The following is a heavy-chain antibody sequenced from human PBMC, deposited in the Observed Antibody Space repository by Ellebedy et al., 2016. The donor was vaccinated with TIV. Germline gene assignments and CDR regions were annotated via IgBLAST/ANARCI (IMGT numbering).Heavy chain of an antibody. CDR2: ISYSGDLM. CDR1: GFTFGDYA. CDR3: ARLGVIAAAGASDY. V-gene: IGHV3-11*01. J-gene: IGHJ4*02. Sequence: GESLKISCTASGFTFGDYAMSWFRQAPGKGPEWVSYISYSGDLMYYADSVKGRFTTSRDNAGNSLYLQMNSLRAEDTAVYYCARLGVIAAAGASDYWGQGTLVTVSS. D-gene: IGHD6-13*01.